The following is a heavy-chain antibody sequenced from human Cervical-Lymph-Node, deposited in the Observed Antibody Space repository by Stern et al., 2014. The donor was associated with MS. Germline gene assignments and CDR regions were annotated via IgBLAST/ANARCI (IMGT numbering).Heavy chain of an antibody. CDR1: GFTFSSYG. D-gene: IGHD2-8*01. CDR2: ISYDGNHK. Sequence: VPLVESGGAVVQPGRSLRLSCAASGFTFSSYGMHWVRQAPGKGLEWETVISYDGNHKYYAASVKGRFTISRDNSKNTLHLQMNSVTPDDTAIYYCARDYEDTSMLFDHWGQGTLVTVSS. CDR3: ARDYEDTSMLFDH. V-gene: IGHV3-30*03. J-gene: IGHJ4*02.